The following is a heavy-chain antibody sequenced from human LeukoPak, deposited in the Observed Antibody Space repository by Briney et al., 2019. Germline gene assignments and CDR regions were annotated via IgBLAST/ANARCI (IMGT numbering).Heavy chain of an antibody. J-gene: IGHJ3*01. Sequence: GGSLRLSCTASGFTFDDYGMSWVRQAPGKGLEWVSGINWNGGNTVYADFVKGRFTISRDDAKNSLYLQMNSLTAEDTALYHCARHHGDYLFSIQYAFDFWGQGTMLAVSS. CDR1: GFTFDDYG. D-gene: IGHD4-17*01. CDR2: INWNGGNT. V-gene: IGHV3-20*01. CDR3: ARHHGDYLFSIQYAFDF.